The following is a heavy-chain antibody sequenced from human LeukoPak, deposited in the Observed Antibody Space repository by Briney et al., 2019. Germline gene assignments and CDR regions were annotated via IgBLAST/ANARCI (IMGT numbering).Heavy chain of an antibody. V-gene: IGHV3-15*01. D-gene: IGHD3-22*01. CDR3: TREGGRYDSSGYYYGDY. CDR1: GFTFSNAW. Sequence: GGSLRLSCAASGFTFSNAWMSWVRQAPGKGLEWVGRIKSKTDGGTTDYAAPVKGRFTISRDDSKSIAYLQMNSLKTEDTAVYYCTREGGRYDSSGYYYGDYWGQGTLVTVSS. CDR2: IKSKTDGGTT. J-gene: IGHJ4*02.